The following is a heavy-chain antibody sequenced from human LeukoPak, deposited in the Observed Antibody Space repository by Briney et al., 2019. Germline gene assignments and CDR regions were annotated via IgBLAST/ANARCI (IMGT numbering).Heavy chain of an antibody. CDR1: GFTFSSYS. D-gene: IGHD3-9*01. Sequence: PGGSLRLSCAASGFTFSSYSMNWVRQAPGKGLEWVSSISSSSSYIYYADSVKGRFTISRDNAKNSLYLQMNSLRAEDTAVYYCARDREGYDILTGYYDAFDIWGQGTMVTVSS. V-gene: IGHV3-21*01. J-gene: IGHJ3*02. CDR3: ARDREGYDILTGYYDAFDI. CDR2: ISSSSSYI.